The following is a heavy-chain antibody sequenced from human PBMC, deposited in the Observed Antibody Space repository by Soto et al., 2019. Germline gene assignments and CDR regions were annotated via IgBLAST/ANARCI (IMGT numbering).Heavy chain of an antibody. J-gene: IGHJ4*02. D-gene: IGHD3-22*01. Sequence: GGSLRLSCAASGFTFSSYGMHWVRQAPGKGLEWVAVISYDGSNKYYADSVKGRFTISRDNSKNTLYLQMNSLRAEDTAVYYCAKDVYYYDSSGYSFLDYWGQGTLVTVSS. CDR3: AKDVYYYDSSGYSFLDY. V-gene: IGHV3-30*18. CDR2: ISYDGSNK. CDR1: GFTFSSYG.